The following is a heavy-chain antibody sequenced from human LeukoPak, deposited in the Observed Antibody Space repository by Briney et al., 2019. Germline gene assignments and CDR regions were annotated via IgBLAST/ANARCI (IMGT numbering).Heavy chain of an antibody. CDR1: GFTFSSYA. Sequence: PGRSLSLSCAASGFTFSSYAMHWVRQAPGKGLEWVAVISYDGSNKYYADSVKGRFTISRDNSKNTLYLQMNSLRAEDTAVYYCARGRGVVISAFDIWGQGTMVTVSS. D-gene: IGHD3-22*01. J-gene: IGHJ3*02. CDR3: ARGRGVVISAFDI. CDR2: ISYDGSNK. V-gene: IGHV3-30*04.